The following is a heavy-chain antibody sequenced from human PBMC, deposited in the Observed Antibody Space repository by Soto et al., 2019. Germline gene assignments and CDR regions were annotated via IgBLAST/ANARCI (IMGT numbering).Heavy chain of an antibody. CDR1: GGTFSSYD. V-gene: IGHV1-8*02. CDR3: ARRAETNGWNGFGADKYYFDF. J-gene: IGHJ4*02. D-gene: IGHD1-1*01. CDR2: MNPSTGNS. Sequence: GASVKVSCRASGGTFSSYDIYWVRQATGQGLEWMGWMNPSTGNSGYAQKFQGRVTMTSDTSISTAHMELSSLRSEDTAVYYCARRAETNGWNGFGADKYYFDFWGQGTLVTVSS.